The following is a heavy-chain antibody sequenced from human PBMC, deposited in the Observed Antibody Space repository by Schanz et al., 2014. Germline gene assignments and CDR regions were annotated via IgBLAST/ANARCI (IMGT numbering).Heavy chain of an antibody. J-gene: IGHJ4*02. V-gene: IGHV1-2*04. D-gene: IGHD5-12*01. CDR2: INPNTGGT. CDR3: GRAFGGNDAAGGFHY. CDR1: GYTFSDYY. Sequence: QVQLVQSGAEVKKPGASVKVSCKASGYTFSDYYIHWVRQAPGQGLEWMGWINPNTGGTNFAQKYQGWVTMTRDTSISTAYKELSRLKSDDAAVYYCGRAFGGNDAAGGFHYWGQGTLVIVSS.